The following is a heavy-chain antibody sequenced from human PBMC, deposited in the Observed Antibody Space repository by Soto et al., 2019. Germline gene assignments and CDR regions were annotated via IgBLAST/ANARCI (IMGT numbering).Heavy chain of an antibody. CDR1: GGTFSSYA. D-gene: IGHD1-26*01. CDR2: IIPIFGTA. V-gene: IGHV1-69*13. Sequence: ASVKVSCKASGGTFSSYAISWVRQAPGQGLEWMGGIIPIFGTANYAQKFQGRVTITADESTSTAYMELSSLRSEDTAVYYCARPSGSYHGLDYWGQGTLVTVSS. J-gene: IGHJ4*02. CDR3: ARPSGSYHGLDY.